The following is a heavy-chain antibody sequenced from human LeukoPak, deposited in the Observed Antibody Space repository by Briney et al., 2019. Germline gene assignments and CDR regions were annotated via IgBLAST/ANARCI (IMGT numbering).Heavy chain of an antibody. V-gene: IGHV3-21*01. D-gene: IGHD1/OR15-1a*01. J-gene: IGHJ4*02. CDR3: AREEVTTGPFDY. Sequence: PGGSLRLSCAASGFTFSSYSMNWVRQAPGKGLEWVSSMSSSSSYTYYADSVKGRFTISRDNAKNSLYLQMDSLRAEDTAVYYCAREEVTTGPFDYWGQGTLVTVSS. CDR1: GFTFSSYS. CDR2: MSSSSSYT.